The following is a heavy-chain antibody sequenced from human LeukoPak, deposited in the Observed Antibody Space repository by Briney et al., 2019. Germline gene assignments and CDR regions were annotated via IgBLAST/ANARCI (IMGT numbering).Heavy chain of an antibody. Sequence: GASVKVSCKSSGYTFTTLDINWVRQASGQGLEWMGWINPNSGNRGYAQKFQGRVTITRDTSISTAYMELSGLRSEDTAVYYCARVDGCPDYWGQGTLVTVSS. CDR2: INPNSGNR. CDR3: ARVDGCPDY. V-gene: IGHV1-8*03. CDR1: GYTFTTLD. D-gene: IGHD3-10*01. J-gene: IGHJ4*02.